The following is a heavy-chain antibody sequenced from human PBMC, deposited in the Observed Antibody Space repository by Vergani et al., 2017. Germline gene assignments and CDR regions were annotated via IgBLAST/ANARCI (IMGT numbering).Heavy chain of an antibody. V-gene: IGHV5-51*01. D-gene: IGHD3-10*01. J-gene: IGHJ5*02. CDR2: IYPGDSDT. CDR3: ARDGGMVRGAPRWFDP. Sequence: EVQLVQSGAEVKKPGESLKISCKGSGYSFTSYWIGWVRQMPGKGLEWMGIIYPGDSDTRYSPSFQGQVTISAGKSSSTAYLQWSSLKASDTAMYYCARDGGMVRGAPRWFDPWGQGTLVTVSS. CDR1: GYSFTSYW.